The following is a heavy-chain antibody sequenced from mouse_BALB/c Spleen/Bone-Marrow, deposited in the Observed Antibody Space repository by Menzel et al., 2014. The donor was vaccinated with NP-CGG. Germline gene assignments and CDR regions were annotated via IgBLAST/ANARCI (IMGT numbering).Heavy chain of an antibody. CDR3: TRLGAPYAMDY. Sequence: GSELVRPGASVKLSCKASGYTFTSYWMHWVKQRPGQGLEWIGNFYPGSGSTNYDEKFKSKATLTVDTSSSTAYMQLSSLTSEDSAVYYCTRLGAPYAMDYWGQGTSVTVSS. J-gene: IGHJ4*01. V-gene: IGHV1S22*01. CDR1: GYTFTSYW. CDR2: FYPGSGST.